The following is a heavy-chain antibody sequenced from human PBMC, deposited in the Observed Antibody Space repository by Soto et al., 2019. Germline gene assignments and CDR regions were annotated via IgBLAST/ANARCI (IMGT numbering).Heavy chain of an antibody. J-gene: IGHJ3*02. CDR1: GFTLTISS. CDR3: AANPGYSNSWYILGDSFDI. CDR2: IVVGSGNT. Sequence: SVKVSCKASGFTLTISSVQWVRQARGQRLEWIGWIVVGSGNTNNAQKFQERVTITRDMSTSTAYMELSSLRSEDTAVYYCAANPGYSNSWYILGDSFDIWGQGTMVTVSS. D-gene: IGHD6-13*01. V-gene: IGHV1-58*01.